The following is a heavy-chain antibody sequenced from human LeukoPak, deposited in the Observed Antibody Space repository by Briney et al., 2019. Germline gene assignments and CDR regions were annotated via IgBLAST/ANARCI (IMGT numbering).Heavy chain of an antibody. Sequence: GASVKVSCKASGYTFTSYYMHWVRQAPGQGLEWMGIINPSGGSTSYAQKFQGRVTMTRDTSTSTVYMELSSLRSEDTAVYYCARDNLKVATPWWFDPWGQGTLVTVSS. D-gene: IGHD5-12*01. J-gene: IGHJ5*02. CDR2: INPSGGST. CDR3: ARDNLKVATPWWFDP. V-gene: IGHV1-46*01. CDR1: GYTFTSYY.